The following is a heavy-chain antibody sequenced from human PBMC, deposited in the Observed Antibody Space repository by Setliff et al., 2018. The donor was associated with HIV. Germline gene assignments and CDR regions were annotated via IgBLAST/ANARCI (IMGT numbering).Heavy chain of an antibody. CDR1: SYMFIAYG. V-gene: IGHV1-18*01. CDR2: IGPYNGRT. Sequence: ASVKVSCKTSSYMFIAYGMSWVRRAPGQGLEWMGWIGPYNGRTEYAQEFQGRVSLTIDTSASTADMELRSLRSDDTAVYYCARDSSASRTPPLHWGQGTLVTVSS. J-gene: IGHJ4*02. CDR3: ARDSSASRTPPLH. D-gene: IGHD2-15*01.